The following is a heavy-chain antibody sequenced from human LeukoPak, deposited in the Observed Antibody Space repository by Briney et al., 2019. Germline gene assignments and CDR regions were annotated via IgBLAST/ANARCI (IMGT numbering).Heavy chain of an antibody. CDR1: GGSISSSSYY. CDR2: IYYSGGT. D-gene: IGHD4-17*01. CDR3: ARHVSLSYGDYDY. V-gene: IGHV4-39*01. Sequence: SETLSLTCTVSGGSISSSSYYWGWIRQPPRKGLEWIGSIYYSGGTYYNPSLRSRVTISVDTSKNQFSLKLSSVTAADTAVYYCARHVSLSYGDYDYWGQGTLVTVSS. J-gene: IGHJ4*02.